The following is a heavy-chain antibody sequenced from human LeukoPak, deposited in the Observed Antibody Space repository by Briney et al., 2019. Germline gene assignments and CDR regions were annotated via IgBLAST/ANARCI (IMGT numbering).Heavy chain of an antibody. Sequence: SGPALVKPTQTLTLTCTFSGFSLSTSGMRVSWIRQPPGKALEWLARIDWDDDKFYSTSLKTRLTISKDTSKNQVVLTMTNMDPVDTATYYCARTDPYDSSGYHFDYWGQGTLVTASS. CDR3: ARTDPYDSSGYHFDY. CDR2: IDWDDDK. V-gene: IGHV2-70*04. CDR1: GFSLSTSGMR. J-gene: IGHJ4*02. D-gene: IGHD3-22*01.